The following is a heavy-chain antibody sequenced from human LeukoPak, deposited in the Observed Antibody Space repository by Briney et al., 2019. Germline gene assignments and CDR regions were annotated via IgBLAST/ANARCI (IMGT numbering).Heavy chain of an antibody. CDR1: GYTFTIFN. D-gene: IGHD3-9*01. CDR2: MKPNSGNT. Sequence: GASVTVSLKSSGYTFTIFNNNWVRQATGPGHEWMGCMKPNSGNTSYAQKFQDRVTTTRDTSLNTAYMELSSPRSADATVYYCSRLLTYSTDWFLFWGQGT. V-gene: IGHV1-8*03. J-gene: IGHJ4*02. CDR3: SRLLTYSTDWFLF.